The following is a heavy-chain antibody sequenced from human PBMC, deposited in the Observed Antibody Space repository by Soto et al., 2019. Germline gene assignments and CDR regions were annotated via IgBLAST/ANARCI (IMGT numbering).Heavy chain of an antibody. V-gene: IGHV1-18*01. Sequence: QVQLVQSGAEVKKPGASVKVSCKASGYTFTSYGISWVRQAPGQGLEWMGWISAYNGNTNYAQKLQGRITMTTDKSTSPAYMALRSLRSEDTAVYYCASQSPSDYYYYYMDLWGKGTTVPVSS. D-gene: IGHD1-26*01. CDR1: GYTFTSYG. CDR3: ASQSPSDYYYYYMDL. CDR2: ISAYNGNT. J-gene: IGHJ6*03.